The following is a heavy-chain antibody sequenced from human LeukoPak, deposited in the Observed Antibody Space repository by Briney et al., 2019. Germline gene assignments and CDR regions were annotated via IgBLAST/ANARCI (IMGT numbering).Heavy chain of an antibody. J-gene: IGHJ4*02. CDR3: AKDPVADRRGVDLY. D-gene: IGHD3-10*01. Sequence: GGSLRLSCAASGFTFSSYWMHWVRQAPGKGLVWVSRINSDGSSTSYADSVKGRFTISRDNAKNTLYLQMNSLRAEDTAVYYCAKDPVADRRGVDLYWGQGTLVTVSS. CDR2: INSDGSST. V-gene: IGHV3-74*01. CDR1: GFTFSSYW.